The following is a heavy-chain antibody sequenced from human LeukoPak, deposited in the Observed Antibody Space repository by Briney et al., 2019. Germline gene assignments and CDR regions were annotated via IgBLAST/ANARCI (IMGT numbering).Heavy chain of an antibody. D-gene: IGHD3-22*01. CDR2: ISYDGSNK. Sequence: GGSLRLSCAASGFTFSSYAMHWVRQAPGKGLEWVAVISYDGSNKYYADSVKGRFTISRDNSKNTLYLQMNSLRAEDTAVYYCARSAVVFDYYDSSGYYYFDYWGQGTLVTVSS. CDR1: GFTFSSYA. V-gene: IGHV3-30-3*01. CDR3: ARSAVVFDYYDSSGYYYFDY. J-gene: IGHJ4*02.